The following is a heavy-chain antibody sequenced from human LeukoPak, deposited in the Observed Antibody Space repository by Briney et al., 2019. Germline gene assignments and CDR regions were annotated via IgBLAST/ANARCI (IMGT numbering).Heavy chain of an antibody. CDR3: ARGGLGRRSDAFDI. CDR2: IYTSGST. V-gene: IGHV4-59*10. D-gene: IGHD3-16*01. CDR1: GGSFSGYY. Sequence: PSETLSLTCAVYGGSFSGYYWSWIRQPAGKGLEWIGRIYTSGSTNYNPSLKSRVTMSVDTSKNQFSLKLSSVTAADTAVYYCARGGLGRRSDAFDIWGQGTMVTVSS. J-gene: IGHJ3*02.